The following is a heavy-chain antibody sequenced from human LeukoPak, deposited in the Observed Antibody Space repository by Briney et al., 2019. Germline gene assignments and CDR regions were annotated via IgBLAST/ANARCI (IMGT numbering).Heavy chain of an antibody. CDR1: GGSISSYY. CDR3: TRALGCSGGSCYFWLDP. CDR2: IYYSGST. Sequence: SETLSLTCTVSGGSISSYYWSWIRQPPGKGLEWIGYIYYSGSTNYNPSLKSRVTISVDTSKNQFSLKLSSVTAADTAVYYCTRALGCSGGSCYFWLDPWGQGTLVTVSS. J-gene: IGHJ5*02. D-gene: IGHD2-15*01. V-gene: IGHV4-59*01.